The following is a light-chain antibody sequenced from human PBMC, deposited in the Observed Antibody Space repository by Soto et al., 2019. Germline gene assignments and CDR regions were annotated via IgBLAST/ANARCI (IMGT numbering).Light chain of an antibody. V-gene: IGKV3-20*01. Sequence: GLTGFPGTLVLSPGGRTTLACRASQSVNKAYLDWYQKKNGKAPRLLMYGASSRATGIPERLSGSGSGTDLTITISRMENEDFEVYYCQQYGSSTITFGHGTRLEIK. CDR3: QQYGSSTIT. CDR1: QSVNKAY. CDR2: GAS. J-gene: IGKJ5*01.